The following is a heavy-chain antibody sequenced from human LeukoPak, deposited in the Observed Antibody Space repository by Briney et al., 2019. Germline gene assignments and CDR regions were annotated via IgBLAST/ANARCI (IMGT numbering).Heavy chain of an antibody. CDR3: ARVAQYCTSTSCPNWFDP. Sequence: SETLSLTCTVSGGSISSGSYYWSWIRQPAGKGLEWIGRIYTSGSTNYNPSLKSRVTISVDTSKNQFSLKLSSVTAADTAVYYCARVAQYCTSTSCPNWFDPWGQGTLVTVSS. CDR2: IYTSGST. J-gene: IGHJ5*02. CDR1: GGSISSGSYY. D-gene: IGHD2-2*01. V-gene: IGHV4-61*02.